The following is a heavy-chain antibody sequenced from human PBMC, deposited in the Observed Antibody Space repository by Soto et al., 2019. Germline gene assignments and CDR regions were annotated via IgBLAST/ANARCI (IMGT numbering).Heavy chain of an antibody. D-gene: IGHD1-1*01. CDR2: INESGST. V-gene: IGHV4-34*01. J-gene: IGHJ4*02. CDR1: GQSFSGHS. CDR3: ARGSGIVALPGELEDVNYDY. Sequence: QVQLQQWGAGLVKPSETLSLSCAVYGQSFSGHSWAWIRQPPGKGLEGIGEINESGSTYYNPSLKRRFTISTDTSKNQFSLKLSSGSAADTAAYFCARGSGIVALPGELEDVNYDYWGQGTLVNVSS.